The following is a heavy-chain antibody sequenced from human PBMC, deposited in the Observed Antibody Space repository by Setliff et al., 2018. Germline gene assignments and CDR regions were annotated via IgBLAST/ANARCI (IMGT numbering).Heavy chain of an antibody. CDR2: VYNTGTT. Sequence: PSETLSLTCIVAGDSISNSDYYWGWIRQPPGKGLEWIGRVYNTGTTNYNPSLKSRVTISISADTSNKSFSLNLFSVTAADTAVYYCAKVPITKVYFYMDVWGKGTTVTVSS. CDR1: GDSISNSDYY. D-gene: IGHD3-10*01. CDR3: AKVPITKVYFYMDV. V-gene: IGHV4-39*02. J-gene: IGHJ6*03.